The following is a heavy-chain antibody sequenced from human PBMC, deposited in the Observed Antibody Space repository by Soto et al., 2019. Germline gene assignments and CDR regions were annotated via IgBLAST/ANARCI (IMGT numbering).Heavy chain of an antibody. V-gene: IGHV1-3*01. D-gene: IGHD1-26*01. Sequence: QVRLVQSGTEVKKPGASVRISCKASGYTFTYHPMHWVRQAPGHTLEWMGWINVGNRNTKYSQKFRGRVTMTSDTSASSASMELSSLRSDDTAVDYCVRDMVGPRKALDLWGQGTLVTVSS. J-gene: IGHJ3*01. CDR2: INVGNRNT. CDR1: GYTFTYHP. CDR3: VRDMVGPRKALDL.